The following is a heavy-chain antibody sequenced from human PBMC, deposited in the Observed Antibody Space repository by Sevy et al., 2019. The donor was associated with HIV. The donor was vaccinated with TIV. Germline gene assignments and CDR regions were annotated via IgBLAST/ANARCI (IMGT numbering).Heavy chain of an antibody. V-gene: IGHV3-11*04. J-gene: IGHJ4*02. CDR3: ARAGPTYCSGGSCYPYYFDY. Sequence: GGSLRLSCAASGFTFSDYYMSWIRQAPGKGLEWVSYISSSGSTIYYGDSVKGRFTISRDNAKNSLYLQMNSLRAEDTAVYYCARAGPTYCSGGSCYPYYFDYWGQGTLVTVSS. D-gene: IGHD2-15*01. CDR2: ISSSGSTI. CDR1: GFTFSDYY.